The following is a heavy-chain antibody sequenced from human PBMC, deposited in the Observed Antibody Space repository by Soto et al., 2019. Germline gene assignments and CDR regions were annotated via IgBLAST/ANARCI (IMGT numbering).Heavy chain of an antibody. Sequence: SETPSLTCAVYCGSFSSYYWSWIRQPPGKGLEWIGEINHSGSTNYNPSLKSRVTMSVDTSKNQFSLKLSSVTAADTAVYYCARTSRFDCWGQGTLVTVSS. CDR2: INHSGST. D-gene: IGHD6-6*01. J-gene: IGHJ4*02. CDR1: CGSFSSYY. V-gene: IGHV4-34*01. CDR3: ARTSRFDC.